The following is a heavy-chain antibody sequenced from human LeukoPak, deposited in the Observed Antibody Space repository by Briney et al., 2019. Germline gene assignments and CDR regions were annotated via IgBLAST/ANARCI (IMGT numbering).Heavy chain of an antibody. D-gene: IGHD3-10*01. CDR2: IYYTGSI. J-gene: IGHJ4*02. V-gene: IGHV4-59*01. CDR1: GGSISSYY. CDR3: ARHVIRGITMVRGFDY. Sequence: SETLSLTCTVSGGSISSYYWSWIRQPPGKGLEWIGYIYYTGSITYNPSLESRITISVETSKSQFSLKLTSMTAADTAVYYCARHVIRGITMVRGFDYWGQGTLVTVSS.